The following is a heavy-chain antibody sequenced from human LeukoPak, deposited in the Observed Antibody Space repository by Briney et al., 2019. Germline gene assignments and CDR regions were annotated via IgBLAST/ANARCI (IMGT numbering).Heavy chain of an antibody. Sequence: ASVNVSCKASGYTFTSYYMHWVRQAPGQGLEWMGIINPSAGSTSYAQKFQGRVTMTRDTSTSTVYMEQSSLRSEDTAVYYCARGGLQLLAPLDYWGQGTLVTVSS. J-gene: IGHJ4*02. V-gene: IGHV1-46*01. CDR3: ARGGLQLLAPLDY. D-gene: IGHD5-18*01. CDR2: INPSAGST. CDR1: GYTFTSYY.